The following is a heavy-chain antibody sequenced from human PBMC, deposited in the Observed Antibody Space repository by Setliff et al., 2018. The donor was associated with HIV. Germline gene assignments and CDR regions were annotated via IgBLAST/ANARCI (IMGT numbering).Heavy chain of an antibody. CDR1: GYTFTGYY. V-gene: IGHV3-30-3*01. Sequence: SCKASGYTFTGYYMHWVRQAPGKGLEWVAGISFDGTDKYYADSVKGRLTISRDNSKNTLFLQLSSLRPDTAVYYCGRGHHYYYDSSVAHQIDYLGQGTLVTVSS. CDR2: ISFDGTDK. CDR3: GRGHHYYYDSSVAHQIDY. J-gene: IGHJ4*02. D-gene: IGHD3-22*01.